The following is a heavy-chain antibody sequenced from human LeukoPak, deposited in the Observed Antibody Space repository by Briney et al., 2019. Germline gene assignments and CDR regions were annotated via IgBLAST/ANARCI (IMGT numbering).Heavy chain of an antibody. CDR3: ARDGKYYYGSRTFFFYEH. V-gene: IGHV4-59*12. Sequence: SETLSLTCTVSGGSISSYYWSWIRQPPGKGLEWIGNIDYSGYTNYNPSLKSRVTMSTDPSKNQFSLKLSSVTAADTAIYYCARDGKYYYGSRTFFFYEHWGQGTLLTVSS. CDR2: IDYSGYT. CDR1: GGSISSYY. D-gene: IGHD3-10*01. J-gene: IGHJ4*02.